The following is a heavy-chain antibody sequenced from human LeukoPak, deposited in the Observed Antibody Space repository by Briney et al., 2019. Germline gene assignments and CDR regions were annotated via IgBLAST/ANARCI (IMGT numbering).Heavy chain of an antibody. D-gene: IGHD6-13*01. CDR3: ARDVAGFPQHPDDAFDI. Sequence: SETLSLTCTVSGGSISSYYWSWIRQPAGKGLEWIGRIYTSGSTNYNPSLKSRVTMPVDTSKNQFSLKLSSVTAADTAVYYCARDVAGFPQHPDDAFDIWGQGTMVTVSS. V-gene: IGHV4-4*07. CDR1: GGSISSYY. CDR2: IYTSGST. J-gene: IGHJ3*02.